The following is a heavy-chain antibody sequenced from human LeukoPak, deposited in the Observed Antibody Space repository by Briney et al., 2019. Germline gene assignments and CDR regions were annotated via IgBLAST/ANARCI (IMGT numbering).Heavy chain of an antibody. CDR3: ATCTTGTTNFDY. V-gene: IGHV1-69*13. J-gene: IGHJ4*02. CDR2: IIPIFGTA. CDR1: GGTFNSYA. Sequence: GASVKVSCKTSGGTFNSYAISWVRQAPGQGLEWMGGIIPIFGTANYAQKFQGRVTITADESTSTAYMELSSLRSEDTAVYYCATCTTGTTNFDYWGQGTLVTVSS. D-gene: IGHD1-1*01.